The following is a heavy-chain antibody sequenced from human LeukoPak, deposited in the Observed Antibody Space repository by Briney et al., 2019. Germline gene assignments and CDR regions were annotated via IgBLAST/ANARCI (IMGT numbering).Heavy chain of an antibody. CDR2: IYYSGST. CDR3: ARVCQGLWFGELWGEDYYYMDV. CDR1: GGSIRSGSYY. D-gene: IGHD3-10*01. V-gene: IGHV4-39*07. Sequence: SETLSLTCTVSGGSIRSGSYYWGWIRQPPGKGLEWIGSIYYSGSTYYNPSLKSRVTISVDTSKNQFSLKLSSVTAADTAVYYCARVCQGLWFGELWGEDYYYMDVWGKGTTVTVSS. J-gene: IGHJ6*03.